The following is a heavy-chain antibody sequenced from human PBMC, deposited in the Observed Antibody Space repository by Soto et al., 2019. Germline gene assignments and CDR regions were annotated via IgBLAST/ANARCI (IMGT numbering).Heavy chain of an antibody. Sequence: SLRLSCAASGFTFSSYEMNWVRQAPGKGLEWVSYISSSGSTIYYADSVKGRFTISRDNAKNSLYLQMNSLRAEDTAVYYCARSLLWLSAFDIWGQGTMVTVSS. CDR3: ARSLLWLSAFDI. CDR2: ISSSGSTI. V-gene: IGHV3-48*03. CDR1: GFTFSSYE. D-gene: IGHD3-10*01. J-gene: IGHJ3*02.